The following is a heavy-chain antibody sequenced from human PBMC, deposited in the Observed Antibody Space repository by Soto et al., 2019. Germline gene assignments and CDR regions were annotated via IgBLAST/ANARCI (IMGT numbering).Heavy chain of an antibody. J-gene: IGHJ6*02. D-gene: IGHD3-10*01. Sequence: QVELQQSGPRLVKPSETLSLTCSVSSGPSSSHNWGWIRQSPGRGLELIGYIYYTGGTSYNPSLRSRVTISADTSTNHISLTLSSVTAADTAVYYCVRQGIGHLHGLVDVWGQGATVCVSS. CDR1: SGPSSSHN. V-gene: IGHV4-59*08. CDR2: IYYTGGT. CDR3: VRQGIGHLHGLVDV.